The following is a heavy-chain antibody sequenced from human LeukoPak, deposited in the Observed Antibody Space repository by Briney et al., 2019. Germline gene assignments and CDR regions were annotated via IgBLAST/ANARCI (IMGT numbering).Heavy chain of an antibody. D-gene: IGHD2-2*01. V-gene: IGHV1-2*02. J-gene: IGHJ4*02. CDR1: GYRFTDYY. CDR3: ARELGFCSSTSCPLYHY. CDR2: INPNNGGT. Sequence: ASVKVSCKASGYRFTDYYVHWVRQAPGQGLEWMGWINPNNGGTNYAQKFHGRVTMTRDTSITTAYMELNRLTSDDTAVYYCARELGFCSSTSCPLYHYRGQGTLVTVSS.